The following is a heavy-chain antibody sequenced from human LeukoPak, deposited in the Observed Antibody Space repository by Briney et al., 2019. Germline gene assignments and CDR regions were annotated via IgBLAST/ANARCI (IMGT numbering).Heavy chain of an antibody. Sequence: PSETLSLTCTVSGGSISSGDYYWSWIRQPPGKGLEWIGYIYYSGSTYYNPSLKSRVTMSLDTSRNQFSLNLSSVTAADTAVYYCAKHPWFGEFWYFDLWGRGTLVTVSS. V-gene: IGHV4-30-4*08. CDR1: GGSISSGDYY. CDR2: IYYSGST. J-gene: IGHJ2*01. CDR3: AKHPWFGEFWYFDL. D-gene: IGHD3-10*01.